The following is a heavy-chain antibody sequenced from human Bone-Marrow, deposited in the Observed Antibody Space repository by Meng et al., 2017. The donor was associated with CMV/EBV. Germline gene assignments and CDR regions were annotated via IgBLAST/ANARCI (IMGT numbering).Heavy chain of an antibody. Sequence: GESLKISCAASGFTFSSYEMNWVRQAPGKGLEWISYISSGGSTTYYADSVKGRFTISRDNAKNSLYLQMNSLRAEDTAVYYCARGPGADCSSTSCSQKHFDYWGQGTLVTVSS. CDR2: ISSGGSTT. CDR1: GFTFSSYE. D-gene: IGHD2-2*01. CDR3: ARGPGADCSSTSCSQKHFDY. J-gene: IGHJ4*02. V-gene: IGHV3-48*03.